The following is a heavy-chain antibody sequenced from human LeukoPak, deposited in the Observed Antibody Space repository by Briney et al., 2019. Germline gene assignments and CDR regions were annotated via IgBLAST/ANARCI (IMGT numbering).Heavy chain of an antibody. CDR1: GFMFSNNW. V-gene: IGHV3-7*01. D-gene: IGHD1-1*01. J-gene: IGHJ4*02. CDR2: IKPDGSNE. Sequence: PGGSLRLYCGASGFMFSNNWMSWVRQAPGKGLEWMANIKPDGSNEYYADSVKGRFTISRDNAKNSLYLHMNSLRVEDTAIYYCVININWSFGSWGQGDVVIVSS. CDR3: VININWSFGS.